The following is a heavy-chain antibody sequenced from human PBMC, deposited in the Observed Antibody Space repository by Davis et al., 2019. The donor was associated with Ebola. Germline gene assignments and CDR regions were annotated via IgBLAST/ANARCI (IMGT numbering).Heavy chain of an antibody. D-gene: IGHD2-8*01. J-gene: IGHJ6*03. Sequence: GESLKISCAASGFTFSRYGMHWVRQAPGGGLEWVGRIKSKSEGGTTEYSAPVKDRFTMSRDDSKNTGFLQMNGLKAEDTAVYYCATRLECTKGECSGYYYMNVWGKGTTVTVSS. CDR3: ATRLECTKGECSGYYYMNV. CDR2: IKSKSEGGTT. CDR1: GFTFSRYG. V-gene: IGHV3-15*01.